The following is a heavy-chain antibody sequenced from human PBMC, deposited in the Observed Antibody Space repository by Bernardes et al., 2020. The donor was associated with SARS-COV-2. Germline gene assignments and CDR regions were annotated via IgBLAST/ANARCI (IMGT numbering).Heavy chain of an antibody. D-gene: IGHD2-2*01. CDR1: GFTFTSYA. V-gene: IGHV3-23*01. CDR2: ISGSGGTT. J-gene: IGHJ4*02. Sequence: GGSLRLSCAASGFTFTSYAMNWVRQAPGKGLEWVSVISGSGGTTYYADSVKGRFTISRDNSKNMLYLQMNSLRAEDTAVYYCAKGSEIVLLPAASYFDPWGQGTLVTVSS. CDR3: AKGSEIVLLPAASYFDP.